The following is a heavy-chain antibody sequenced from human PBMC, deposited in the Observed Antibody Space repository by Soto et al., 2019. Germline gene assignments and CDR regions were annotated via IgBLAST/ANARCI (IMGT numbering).Heavy chain of an antibody. Sequence: VKVSCKASGYTFTSYAMHWVRQAPGQRLEWMGWINAGNGNTKYSQKFQGRVTITRDTSASTAYMELSSLRSEDTAVYYCARERFGISWYSHYYGMDVWGQGTTVTVS. V-gene: IGHV1-3*01. J-gene: IGHJ6*02. CDR3: ARERFGISWYSHYYGMDV. CDR2: INAGNGNT. CDR1: GYTFTSYA. D-gene: IGHD6-13*01.